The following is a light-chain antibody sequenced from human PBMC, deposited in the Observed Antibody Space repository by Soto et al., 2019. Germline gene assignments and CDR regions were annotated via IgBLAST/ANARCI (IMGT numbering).Light chain of an antibody. CDR3: SSYAGSMPGEV. J-gene: IGLJ2*01. CDR2: EVN. V-gene: IGLV2-8*01. Sequence: QSVLTQPPSASGSPGQSVAISCTGTSSDVGGYNYVSWYQQRPGKAPKLMIYEVNKRPSGVPDRFPGSKSGNTASPTVSGLQAEDEADYYCSSYAGSMPGEVFGGGTQLTVL. CDR1: SSDVGGYNY.